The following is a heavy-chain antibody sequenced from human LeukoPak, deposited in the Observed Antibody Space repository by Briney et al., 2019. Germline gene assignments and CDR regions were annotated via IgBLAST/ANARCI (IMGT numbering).Heavy chain of an antibody. D-gene: IGHD2-2*01. J-gene: IGHJ4*02. V-gene: IGHV3-48*03. CDR1: GFTFSSYE. Sequence: PGGSLRLSCAASGFTFSSYEMNWVRQAPGKGLEWVSYISSSGSTIYYADSVKGRFTISRDNAKNSLYLQMNSLRAEDTAVYYCARTKDCSSTSCYGAEFDYWGQGTLVTVS. CDR3: ARTKDCSSTSCYGAEFDY. CDR2: ISSSGSTI.